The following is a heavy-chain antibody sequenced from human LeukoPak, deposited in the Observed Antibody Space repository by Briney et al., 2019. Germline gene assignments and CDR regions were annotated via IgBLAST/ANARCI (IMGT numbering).Heavy chain of an antibody. D-gene: IGHD3-10*01. CDR3: ARDSLSLDYFDY. J-gene: IGHJ4*02. CDR1: GFTVSSNY. V-gene: IGHV3-53*01. Sequence: GGSLRLSGAASGFTVSSNYMSWVRQAPGTGLEWVSVIYSGGSTYYADSVKGRFTISRDNSKNTLYLQMNSLRAEDTAVYYCARDSLSLDYFDYWGQGTLVTVSS. CDR2: IYSGGST.